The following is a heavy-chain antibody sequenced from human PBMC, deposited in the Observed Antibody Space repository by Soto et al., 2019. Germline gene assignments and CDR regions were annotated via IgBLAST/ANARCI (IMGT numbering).Heavy chain of an antibody. D-gene: IGHD1-7*01. CDR1: GGSISSYY. V-gene: IGHV4-59*01. CDR2: IYYSGST. Sequence: QVQLQESGPGLVKPSETLSLTCTVSGGSISSYYWSWIRQPPGKGLEWIGYIYYSGSTNYNPSLKSRVTTAVDTSKNQFSLKLSSVTAADTAVYYCARVSITGTTRGFDPWGQGALVTVSS. CDR3: ARVSITGTTRGFDP. J-gene: IGHJ5*02.